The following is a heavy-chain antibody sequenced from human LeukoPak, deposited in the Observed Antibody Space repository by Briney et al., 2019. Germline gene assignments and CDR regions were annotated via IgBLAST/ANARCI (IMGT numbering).Heavy chain of an antibody. Sequence: SETLSLTCAVYGGSFSGYYWSWIRQPPGKELEWIGEINHSGSTNYNPSLKSRVTISVDTSKNQFSLKLSSVTAADTAVYYCARAIRWSYFDYWGQGTLVTVSS. CDR3: ARAIRWSYFDY. CDR1: GGSFSGYY. D-gene: IGHD3-10*01. V-gene: IGHV4-34*01. CDR2: INHSGST. J-gene: IGHJ4*02.